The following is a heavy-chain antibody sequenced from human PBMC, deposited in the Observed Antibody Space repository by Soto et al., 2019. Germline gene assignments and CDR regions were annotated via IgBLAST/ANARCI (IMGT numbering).Heavy chain of an antibody. D-gene: IGHD2-15*01. Sequence: ASVKVSCKASGYTFIDYFIQWVRQAPGQGLEWMGWINPSSGETTYAQKFQGRVTMTRDTSISTAYMDLITLRSDDTAIYYCVRGLKWRELDYWGQGTPVTLSS. CDR2: INPSSGET. V-gene: IGHV1-2*02. J-gene: IGHJ4*02. CDR1: GYTFIDYF. CDR3: VRGLKWRELDY.